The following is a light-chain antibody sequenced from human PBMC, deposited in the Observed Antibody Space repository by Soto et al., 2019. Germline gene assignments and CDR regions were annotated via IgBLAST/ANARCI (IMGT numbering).Light chain of an antibody. J-gene: IGKJ1*01. CDR2: WAS. CDR1: QRVLYSSNNKNY. Sequence: DIVMTQSPDSLAVSLGERATINCKSSQRVLYSSNNKNYLAWYQQKPGQPPKLVIYWASTRESGVPDRFSGSGSGTDFTLTISSLQAEDVAVYYCQQYFRPWTFGQGTKVEIK. CDR3: QQYFRPWT. V-gene: IGKV4-1*01.